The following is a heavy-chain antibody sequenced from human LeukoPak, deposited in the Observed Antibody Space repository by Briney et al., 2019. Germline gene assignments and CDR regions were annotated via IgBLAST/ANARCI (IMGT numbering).Heavy chain of an antibody. CDR1: GYPFTGYY. Sequence: ASVKVSCKASGYPFTGYYIHWVRQAPGQGLEWMGWIIPNSGDTNYAQKFQGRVTMTRDTSISTAYMELSRLRSDDTAVYYCARDFNMGITIFGVVITTLGYWGQGTLVTVSS. J-gene: IGHJ4*02. CDR3: ARDFNMGITIFGVVITTLGY. V-gene: IGHV1-2*02. D-gene: IGHD3-3*01. CDR2: IIPNSGDT.